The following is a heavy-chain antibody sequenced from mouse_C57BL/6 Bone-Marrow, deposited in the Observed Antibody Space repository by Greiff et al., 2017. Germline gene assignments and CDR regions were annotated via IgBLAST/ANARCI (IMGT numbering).Heavy chain of an antibody. J-gene: IGHJ2*01. D-gene: IGHD3-3*01. V-gene: IGHV1-50*01. CDR1: GYTFTSYW. Sequence: QVQLQQSGAELVKPGASVKLSCKASGYTFTSYWMQWVKQRPGQGLEWIGEIDPSDSYTNYNQKFKGKATLTVDTSSSTAYMQLSSLTSEDSAVYYCARVGGWPICDYWGQGTTLTVSS. CDR3: ARVGGWPICDY. CDR2: IDPSDSYT.